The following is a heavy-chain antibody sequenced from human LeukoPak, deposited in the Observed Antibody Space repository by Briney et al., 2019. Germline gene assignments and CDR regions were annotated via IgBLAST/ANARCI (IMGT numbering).Heavy chain of an antibody. CDR3: ARDGLAVVPAAMASYYYYYMDV. V-gene: IGHV1-18*01. CDR2: ISAYNGNT. D-gene: IGHD2-2*01. J-gene: IGHJ6*03. CDR1: GYTFTSYG. Sequence: ASVKVSCKASGYTFTSYGISWVRQAPGQGLEWMGWISAYNGNTNYAQKLQGRVTMTADTSTSTAYMELRSLRSDDTAVYYCARDGLAVVPAAMASYYYYYMDVWGKGTTVTISS.